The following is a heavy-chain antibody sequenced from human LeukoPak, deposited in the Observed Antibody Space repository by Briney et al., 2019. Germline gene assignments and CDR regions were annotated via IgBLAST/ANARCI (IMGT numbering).Heavy chain of an antibody. CDR3: AREKDDILTGYQGSNWFDP. CDR2: VSAYNGNT. CDR1: GYTFTSYG. J-gene: IGHJ5*02. V-gene: IGHV1-18*01. Sequence: APVKVSCKASGYTFTSYGISWVRQATAQGLEWMGWVSAYNGNTNYAQKLQGRVTMTTDTSTSTAYMELRSLRSEDTAVYYCAREKDDILTGYQGSNWFDPWGQGTLVTVSS. D-gene: IGHD3-9*01.